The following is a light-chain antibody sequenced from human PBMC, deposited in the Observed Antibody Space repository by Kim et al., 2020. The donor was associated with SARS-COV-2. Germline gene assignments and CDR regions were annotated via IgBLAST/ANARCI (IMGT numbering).Light chain of an antibody. CDR3: QQYSSPLS. J-gene: IGKJ4*01. V-gene: IGKV3-20*01. Sequence: SPPGETATLPCRASQSVASKFLAWYQQRPGQAPRLLIYRGSTRATGIPDRFSGSGSGTDFTLTITRLEPDDFALYYCQQYSSPLSFGGGTKVDIK. CDR1: QSVASKF. CDR2: RGS.